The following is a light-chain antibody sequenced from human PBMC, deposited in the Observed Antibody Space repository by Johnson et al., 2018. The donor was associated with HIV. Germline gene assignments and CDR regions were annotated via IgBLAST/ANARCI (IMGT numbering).Light chain of an antibody. Sequence: QSVLTQPPSVSAAPGQKVTIFCSGSSSNIGNNYVSWYQQLPGTAPKLLIYENNKRPSGIPDRFSGSKSGTSATLGITGLQAGDEADYYCGTWHSALRGGGGFGTGTRVTVL. CDR1: SSNIGNNY. J-gene: IGLJ1*01. CDR3: GTWHSALRGGGG. V-gene: IGLV1-51*02. CDR2: ENN.